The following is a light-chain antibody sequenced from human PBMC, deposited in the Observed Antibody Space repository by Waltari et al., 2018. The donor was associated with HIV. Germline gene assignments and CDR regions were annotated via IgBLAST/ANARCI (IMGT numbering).Light chain of an antibody. V-gene: IGKV3-15*01. J-gene: IGKJ2*01. CDR3: QQYNKWPMYT. Sequence: EIMMTQSPATLSVSPGERATLSCRASQSIGSNLAWYQQKPGQAPRLLIYGASTRATGVPARFSGSGSGTQFSLTISSLQSEDFAIYYCQQYNKWPMYTFGQGTKLEMK. CDR1: QSIGSN. CDR2: GAS.